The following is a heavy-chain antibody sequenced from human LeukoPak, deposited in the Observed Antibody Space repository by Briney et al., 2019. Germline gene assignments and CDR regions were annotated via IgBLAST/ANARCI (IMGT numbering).Heavy chain of an antibody. CDR2: ISYDGSNK. CDR3: ARDEGSLGANYFDY. J-gene: IGHJ4*02. Sequence: GGSLRLSCAASGFTFSSYAMHWVRQAPGKGLEWVAVISYDGSNKYYADSVKGRFTISRDNSKNTLYLQMNSLRAEDTAVYYCARDEGSLGANYFDYWGQGTLATVSS. D-gene: IGHD1-26*01. CDR1: GFTFSSYA. V-gene: IGHV3-30*04.